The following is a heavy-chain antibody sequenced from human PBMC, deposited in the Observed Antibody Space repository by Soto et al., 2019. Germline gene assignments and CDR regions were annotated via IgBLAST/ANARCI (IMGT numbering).Heavy chain of an antibody. J-gene: IGHJ4*02. D-gene: IGHD3-3*01. CDR2: MNPNSGNT. Sequence: QVQLVQSGAEVKKPGASVKVSCKASGYTFTSYDINWVRQATGQGIEWMGWMNPNSGNTGYAQKFQGRVTMTRNTSISTAYMELSSLRSEDTAVYYCARTTPLRFLEWLSADYWGQGTLVTVSS. V-gene: IGHV1-8*01. CDR3: ARTTPLRFLEWLSADY. CDR1: GYTFTSYD.